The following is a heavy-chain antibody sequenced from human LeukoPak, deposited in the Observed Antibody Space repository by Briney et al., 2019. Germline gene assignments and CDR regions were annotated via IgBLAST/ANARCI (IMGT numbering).Heavy chain of an antibody. Sequence: SETLSLTCTVSGGSISSGDYYWSWIRQPPGKGLEWIGYIYYSGSTYYNPSLKSRVTISVDTSKNQFSLKLSSVTAADTAVYYCARGGRYCSGGSCLDPWGQGTLVTVSS. V-gene: IGHV4-30-4*02. J-gene: IGHJ5*02. CDR3: ARGGRYCSGGSCLDP. CDR1: GGSISSGDYY. D-gene: IGHD2-15*01. CDR2: IYYSGST.